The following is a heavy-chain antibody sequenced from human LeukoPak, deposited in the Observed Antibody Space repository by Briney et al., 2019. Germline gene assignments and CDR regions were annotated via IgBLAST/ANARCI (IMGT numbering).Heavy chain of an antibody. V-gene: IGHV3-7*01. Sequence: PGGSLRLSCAASGFTFSSSWMSRVRQAPGKGLEWVAHIKQDGSDKYYVDSVKGRFTISRDNAKNSLYLQLNSLRVEDTAMYYCARHSSGSYYTYWGQGTLVTVSS. D-gene: IGHD3-10*01. J-gene: IGHJ4*02. CDR1: GFTFSSSW. CDR3: ARHSSGSYYTY. CDR2: IKQDGSDK.